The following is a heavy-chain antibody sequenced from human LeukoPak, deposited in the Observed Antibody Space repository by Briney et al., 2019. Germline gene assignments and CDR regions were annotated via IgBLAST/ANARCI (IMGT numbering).Heavy chain of an antibody. CDR1: GYTFTGYY. V-gene: IGHV1-2*02. J-gene: IGHJ6*02. Sequence: VSVKVSCKASGYTFTGYYMHWVRQAPGQGLEWMGWINPNSGGTNYTQKFQGRVTMTRNTSISTAYMELSSLRSEDTAVYYCARSQSRSGYCMVDYYYYYGMDVWGQGTTVTVSS. CDR3: ARSQSRSGYCMVDYYYYYGMDV. D-gene: IGHD3-3*01. CDR2: INPNSGGT.